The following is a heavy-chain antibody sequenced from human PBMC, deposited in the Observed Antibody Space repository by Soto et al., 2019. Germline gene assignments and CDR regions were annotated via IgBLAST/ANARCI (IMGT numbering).Heavy chain of an antibody. CDR2: VYYSGGA. J-gene: IGHJ6*02. V-gene: IGHV4-59*01. CDR1: GGSISGYY. Sequence: ETLSLTCTVSGGSISGYYWSWIRQPPGKGLEWIGNVYYSGGAKYNPSVKRRVSISVDTSKNQFSLNLSSVTAADTAVYYCTRDGDGRMTTNPYYYYGMDVWGPVITVTVSS. CDR3: TRDGDGRMTTNPYYYYGMDV. D-gene: IGHD2-21*02.